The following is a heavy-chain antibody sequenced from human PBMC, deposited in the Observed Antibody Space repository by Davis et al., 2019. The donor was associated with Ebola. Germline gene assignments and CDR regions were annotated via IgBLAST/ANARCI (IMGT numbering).Heavy chain of an antibody. CDR3: ARRKGRTVTTRYYYYGMDV. D-gene: IGHD4-17*01. CDR2: IYYSGCI. J-gene: IGHJ6*02. V-gene: IGHV4-30-4*08. Sequence: SETLSLTCAVSGGSTSSGHYYWSWFRQPPVKGLDWIGYIYYSGCIYYNPSLKSRVTISVDTSKNQFSLKLSSVTAADTAVYYCARRKGRTVTTRYYYYGMDVWGQGTTVIVSS. CDR1: GGSTSSGHYY.